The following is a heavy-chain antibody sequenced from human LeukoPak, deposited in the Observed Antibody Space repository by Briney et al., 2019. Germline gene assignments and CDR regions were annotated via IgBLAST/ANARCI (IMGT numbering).Heavy chain of an antibody. Sequence: GGSLRHSCAASGFTFRSYGRHWVRQAPGKGLEWVGRTKKKTNDYAASVKGRFTISGDDSKNSVYLQMNSLKTEDTAVYYCARRSRAEIGDYSYYYLDVWGKGTTVIVSS. CDR3: ARRSRAEIGDYSYYYLDV. J-gene: IGHJ6*03. D-gene: IGHD3-3*01. CDR1: GFTFRSYG. V-gene: IGHV3-72*01. CDR2: TKKKTN.